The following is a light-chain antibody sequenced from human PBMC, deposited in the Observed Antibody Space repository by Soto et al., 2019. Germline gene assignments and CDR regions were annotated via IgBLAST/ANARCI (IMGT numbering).Light chain of an antibody. J-gene: IGLJ3*02. V-gene: IGLV1-51*01. CDR2: DDN. CDR3: GTWDVSLSAGV. Sequence: VLTQPPSVSAAPGQKVTISCSGSYSNIGNNYLSWYQQLPGTVPKLLIYDDNKRPSGIPDRFSASKSDTSATLDITGLQTGDEAYYYCGTWDVSLSAGVFGGGTKVTVL. CDR1: YSNIGNNY.